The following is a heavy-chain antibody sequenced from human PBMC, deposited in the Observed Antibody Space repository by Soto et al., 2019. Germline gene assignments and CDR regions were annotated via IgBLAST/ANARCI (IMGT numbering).Heavy chain of an antibody. CDR2: IYYTGST. Sequence: QVHLQESGPGLVKPSQTLSLTCSVSGGSISSSDYNWNWVRQPPGKGLEWIGYIYYTGSTFYNPSLKSRVTLSVDTSRNQFSLRLNSVTAADTAMYYCVRDREGDYAMRIFDYWGQGILVTVSS. V-gene: IGHV4-30-4*01. J-gene: IGHJ4*02. CDR1: GGSISSSDYN. D-gene: IGHD3-16*01. CDR3: VRDREGDYAMRIFDY.